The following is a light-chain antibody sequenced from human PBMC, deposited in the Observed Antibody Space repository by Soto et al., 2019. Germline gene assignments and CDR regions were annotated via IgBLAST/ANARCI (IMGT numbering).Light chain of an antibody. CDR1: QSVSSN. CDR2: GAS. Sequence: EIVMTQSPATLSVSPGERATLSCRASQSVSSNLAWYQQKPCQAPRLLIYGASSRATGIPDRFSGSGSGTDFTLTISRLEPEDFAVYYCQQYGSSSTFGQGTRREIK. V-gene: IGKV3-20*01. CDR3: QQYGSSST. J-gene: IGKJ5*01.